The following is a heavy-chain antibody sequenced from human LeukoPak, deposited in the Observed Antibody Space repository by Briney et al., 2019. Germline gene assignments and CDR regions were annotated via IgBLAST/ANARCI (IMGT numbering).Heavy chain of an antibody. Sequence: ASETLSLTCTVSGVSIRSSSYYWGWIRQPPGKGLEWIGSIYYSGSTYYNASLKSRGTISVDTSKNQFSLKLNSVTAADTAVYFCARQLVAVAGTGYFDYWGQGTLVTVSS. D-gene: IGHD6-19*01. V-gene: IGHV4-39*01. J-gene: IGHJ4*02. CDR2: IYYSGST. CDR3: ARQLVAVAGTGYFDY. CDR1: GVSIRSSSYY.